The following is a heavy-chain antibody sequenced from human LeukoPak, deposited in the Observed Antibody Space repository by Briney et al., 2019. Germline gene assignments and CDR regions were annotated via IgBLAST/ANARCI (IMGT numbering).Heavy chain of an antibody. D-gene: IGHD3-3*01. CDR2: TYYRSKWYN. J-gene: IGHJ4*02. CDR1: GDSVSSNSAA. V-gene: IGHV6-1*01. Sequence: TSQTLSLTCAISGDSVSSNSAAWNWIRQSPSRGLGWLGRTYYRSKWYNDYAVSVKSRITINPDTSKNQFSLQLNSVTPEDTAVYYCARGNYDFWSGYYPLGFDYWGQGTLVTVSS. CDR3: ARGNYDFWSGYYPLGFDY.